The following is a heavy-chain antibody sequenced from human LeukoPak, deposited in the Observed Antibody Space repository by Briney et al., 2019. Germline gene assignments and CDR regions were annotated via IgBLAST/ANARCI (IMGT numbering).Heavy chain of an antibody. J-gene: IGHJ4*02. CDR1: GYTFSSYG. Sequence: VASVKVSCKASGYTFSSYGISWVRQAPGQGLEWMGLISAYNGNTDYAQKFQGRVTMTTDTSTSTAYMELRSLRSGDTAVYYCARAVPVVTETDFDYWGQGTLVTVSS. CDR2: ISAYNGNT. D-gene: IGHD2-21*02. CDR3: ARAVPVVTETDFDY. V-gene: IGHV1-18*01.